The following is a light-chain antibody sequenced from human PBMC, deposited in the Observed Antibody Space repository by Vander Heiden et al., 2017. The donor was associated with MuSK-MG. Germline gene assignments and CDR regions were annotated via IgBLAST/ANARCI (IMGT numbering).Light chain of an antibody. CDR2: WAS. J-gene: IGKJ3*01. CDR3: QQHWSSPPIT. CDR1: QNLFYSGNNKND. V-gene: IGKV4-1*01. Sequence: DIVMTQSPDSLAVSLGERATINCKSSQNLFYSGNNKNDLAWYQQKPGQPPKLLIYWASTRDAGVPDRFRGSGSGTDFTLTISSLQAEDVAVYYCQQHWSSPPITFGHGTKVDIK.